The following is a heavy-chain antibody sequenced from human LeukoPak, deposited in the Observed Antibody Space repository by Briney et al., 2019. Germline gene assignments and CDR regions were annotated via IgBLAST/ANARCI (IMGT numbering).Heavy chain of an antibody. V-gene: IGHV3-30-3*01. J-gene: IGHJ6*02. CDR2: ISYDGSNK. Sequence: HPGRSLRLSCAASGFTFSSYAMHWVRQAPGKGLEWVAVISYDGSNKYYADSVKGRFTISRDNSKNTLYLQTNSLRAEDTAVYYCARDRQAHYYYYYGMDVWGQGTTVTVSS. CDR3: ARDRQAHYYYYYGMDV. CDR1: GFTFSSYA.